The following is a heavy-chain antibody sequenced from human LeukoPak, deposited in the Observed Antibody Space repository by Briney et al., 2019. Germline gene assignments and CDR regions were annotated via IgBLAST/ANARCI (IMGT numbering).Heavy chain of an antibody. Sequence: ASVKVSCKASGGTFSSYVISWVRQAPGQGLEWMGRIIPIFGTANYAQKFQGRVTITTDESTSTAYMELSSLRSEDTAVYYCARDLVIAPKQNYYYYHMDVWGKGTTVTVSS. J-gene: IGHJ6*03. CDR2: IIPIFGTA. CDR3: ARDLVIAPKQNYYYYHMDV. D-gene: IGHD6-13*01. V-gene: IGHV1-69*05. CDR1: GGTFSSYV.